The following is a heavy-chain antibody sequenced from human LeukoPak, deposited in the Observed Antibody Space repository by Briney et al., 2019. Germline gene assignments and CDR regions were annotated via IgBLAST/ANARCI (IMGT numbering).Heavy chain of an antibody. CDR2: IYWNDDK. Sequence: SGPTLVNPTQTLTLTCTFSGFSLSTSGVGVGWIRQPPGKALEWLALIYWNDDKRYSPSLKSRLTITKDTSKNQVVLTMTNMDPVDTATYYCAPSSGGYDSNWFDPWGQGTLVTVSS. V-gene: IGHV2-5*01. CDR3: APSSGGYDSNWFDP. J-gene: IGHJ5*02. D-gene: IGHD5-12*01. CDR1: GFSLSTSGVG.